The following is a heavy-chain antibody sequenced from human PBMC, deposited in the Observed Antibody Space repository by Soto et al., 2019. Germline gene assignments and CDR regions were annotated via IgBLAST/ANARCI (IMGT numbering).Heavy chain of an antibody. CDR3: ASERRGSSDH. Sequence: QVQLVQSGAEVKKPGASVKVSCKASGYTFTSYDINWVRQATGQGLEWMGWMKPNSGNTGYAQKFQGRVTVTRNTAISTAYMELGSLRSEVTAVYYRASERRGSSDHWGQGTVVTVYS. D-gene: IGHD1-26*01. J-gene: IGHJ4*02. CDR2: MKPNSGNT. V-gene: IGHV1-8*01. CDR1: GYTFTSYD.